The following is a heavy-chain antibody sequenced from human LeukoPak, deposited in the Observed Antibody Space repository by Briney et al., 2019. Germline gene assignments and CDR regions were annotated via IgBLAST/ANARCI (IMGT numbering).Heavy chain of an antibody. D-gene: IGHD2-2*01. Sequence: ASVKVSCKASGYTFTGYYMHWVRQAPGQGLEWMGWINPNSGGTNYAQKFQGRVTMTRDTSISTAYMELSRLRSDDTAVYYCGRVRVVPTRIWFDPWGGGTLVSVSS. CDR2: INPNSGGT. V-gene: IGHV1-2*02. CDR1: GYTFTGYY. J-gene: IGHJ5*02. CDR3: GRVRVVPTRIWFDP.